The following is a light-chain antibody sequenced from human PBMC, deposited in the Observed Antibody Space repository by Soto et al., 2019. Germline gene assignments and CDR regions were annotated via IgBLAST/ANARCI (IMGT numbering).Light chain of an antibody. J-gene: IGKJ1*01. V-gene: IGKV3-20*01. CDR1: QSVSSSY. Sequence: EILLTQSPGTLSLSPGEGATLACRASQSVSSSYLAWYQQKTGQAPRILIYGASSRDTGIPDRFSGSGSGTDFTLTISRLEPEDFEVYYCQQYGSSPWTFGQGTQVDIK. CDR3: QQYGSSPWT. CDR2: GAS.